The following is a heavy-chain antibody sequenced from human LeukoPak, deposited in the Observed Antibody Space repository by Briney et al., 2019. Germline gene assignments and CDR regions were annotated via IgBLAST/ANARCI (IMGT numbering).Heavy chain of an antibody. CDR3: AKGDTTWELPHDY. Sequence: SGTLSLTCAVSGGSISSSNWWSWVRQPPGKGLEWIGEIYHSGSTNYNPSLKSRVTISVDKSKNQFSLKLSSVTAADTAVYYCAKGDTTWELPHDYWGQGTLVTVSS. D-gene: IGHD1-26*01. J-gene: IGHJ4*02. V-gene: IGHV4-4*02. CDR1: GGSISSSNW. CDR2: IYHSGST.